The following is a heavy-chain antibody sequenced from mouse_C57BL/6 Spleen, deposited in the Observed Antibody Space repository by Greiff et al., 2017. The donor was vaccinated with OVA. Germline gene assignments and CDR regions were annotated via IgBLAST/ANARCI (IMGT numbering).Heavy chain of an antibody. CDR1: GYTFTSYW. D-gene: IGHD1-1*01. Sequence: QVQLQQPGAELVKPGASVKLSCKASGYTFTSYWMHWVKQRPGRGLEWIGRIDPNSGGTKYNAKFKSKATLTVDKPSSTAYMQRSSLTSEDAAVYYCAREAGSRSFDYWGQGTTLTVSS. V-gene: IGHV1-72*01. CDR3: AREAGSRSFDY. CDR2: IDPNSGGT. J-gene: IGHJ2*01.